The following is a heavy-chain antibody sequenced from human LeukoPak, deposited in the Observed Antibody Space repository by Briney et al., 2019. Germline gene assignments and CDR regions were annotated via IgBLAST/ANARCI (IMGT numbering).Heavy chain of an antibody. Sequence: PGGSLRLSCAASGFTFNTYAMHWVRQAPGKGLEYVSGISYNGDSTYYANSVKGRFTISRDNSKNALYLQMDSLRAEDMAVYYCAKDRGHRFRWVYWGQGTLVTVSS. V-gene: IGHV3-64*01. CDR2: ISYNGDST. CDR1: GFTFNTYA. J-gene: IGHJ4*02. CDR3: AKDRGHRFRWVY. D-gene: IGHD3-10*01.